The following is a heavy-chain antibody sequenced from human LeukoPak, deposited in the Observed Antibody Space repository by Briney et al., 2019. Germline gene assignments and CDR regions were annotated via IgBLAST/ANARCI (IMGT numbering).Heavy chain of an antibody. J-gene: IGHJ4*02. Sequence: GGSLRLSCAASGFTFSDYYMSWIRQAPGKGLEWVSYISSSGSTIYYADSVKGRFTISRDNAKNSLYLQMNSLRAEDTAVYYCARDRYYYDSSGYYPDFDYWGQGTLVTVSS. D-gene: IGHD3-22*01. CDR1: GFTFSDYY. V-gene: IGHV3-11*04. CDR2: ISSSGSTI. CDR3: ARDRYYYDSSGYYPDFDY.